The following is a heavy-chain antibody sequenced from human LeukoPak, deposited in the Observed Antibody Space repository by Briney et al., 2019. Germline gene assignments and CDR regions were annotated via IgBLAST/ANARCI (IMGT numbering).Heavy chain of an antibody. CDR3: ARGRLPADGKYYFHY. V-gene: IGHV4-4*07. D-gene: IGHD6-13*01. J-gene: IGHJ4*02. CDR2: SHKSGTT. CDR1: GGSISNYY. Sequence: PSETLSLTCTVSGGSISNYYWTWIRQSPGKTLEWIGCSHKSGTTNYNPSLKSRITMSVDTSKNQFSLTLRSVTAADTAVYDGARGRLPADGKYYFHYWGQESLDSDSS.